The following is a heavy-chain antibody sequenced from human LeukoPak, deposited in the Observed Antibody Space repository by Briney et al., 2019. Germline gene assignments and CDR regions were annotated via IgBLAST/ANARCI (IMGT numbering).Heavy chain of an antibody. CDR2: INYSGST. D-gene: IGHD3-10*01. CDR3: ARDYYFGSGTYSGFDY. V-gene: IGHV4-59*01. J-gene: IGHJ4*02. CDR1: GGSLSSYY. Sequence: SETLSLTCTVSGGSLSSYYWTWIRQPPGKGLEWIGYINYSGSTNYNPSLKSRLTISVDTSKNQFSLRLSSVTAADTAVYYCARDYYFGSGTYSGFDYWGQGTLVTVSS.